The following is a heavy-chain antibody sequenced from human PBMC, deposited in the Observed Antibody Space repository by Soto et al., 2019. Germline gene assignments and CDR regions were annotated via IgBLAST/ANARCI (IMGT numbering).Heavy chain of an antibody. CDR3: AXXXXXXXXXLGGDY. J-gene: IGHJ4*02. D-gene: IGHD3-3*02. CDR2: IVVGSGNT. V-gene: IGHV1-58*01. CDR1: GFTFTSSA. Sequence: QMQLVQSGPEVKKPGTSVKVSCKASGFTFTSSAVQWVRQXRGQRLXWIGWIVVGSGNTNYAQKFQERVTITRDMSTSTAYMELSSLRSXXTXVXXXAXXXXXXXXXLGGDYWGQGTLVTVSS.